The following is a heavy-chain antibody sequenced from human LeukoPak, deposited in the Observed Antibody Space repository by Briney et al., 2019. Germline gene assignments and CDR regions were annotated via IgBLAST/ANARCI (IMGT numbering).Heavy chain of an antibody. J-gene: IGHJ5*02. CDR1: GYSFTSYW. CDR2: IYPGDSDT. CDR3: ARHGAVATSLSWFDP. V-gene: IGHV5-51*01. D-gene: IGHD5-12*01. Sequence: GESLKISCKGSGYSFTSYWIGWVRQMPGKGLEGMGIIYPGDSDTRYSPSFQGQVTISADKSISTAYLQWSSLKASDTAMYYCARHGAVATSLSWFDPWGQGTLVTVSS.